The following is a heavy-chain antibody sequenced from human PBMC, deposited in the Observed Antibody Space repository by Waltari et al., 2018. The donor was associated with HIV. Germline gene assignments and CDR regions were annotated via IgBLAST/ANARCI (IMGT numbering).Heavy chain of an antibody. J-gene: IGHJ6*02. Sequence: QVHLVQSGPEVKRPGASVKISCKAYGYTFINFDVNWVRQAAGQGPEWLGWMNPNGGNTAAPYRLEDRVTMTRDISADTAYMEMSGLAPEDTAIYYCARNSSGKGNRYFYYGLDVWGQGTPVTV. D-gene: IGHD3-22*01. CDR1: GYTFINFD. CDR2: MNPNGGNT. V-gene: IGHV1-8*02. CDR3: ARNSSGKGNRYFYYGLDV.